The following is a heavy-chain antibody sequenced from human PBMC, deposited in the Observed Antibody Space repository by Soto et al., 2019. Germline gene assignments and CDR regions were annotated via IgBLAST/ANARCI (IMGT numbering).Heavy chain of an antibody. V-gene: IGHV3-30*03. CDR3: ARVESYYDILTGYYTTHDAFDI. J-gene: IGHJ3*02. CDR1: GFTFSSYG. D-gene: IGHD3-9*01. Sequence: PGGSLRLSCAASGFTFSSYGMHWVRQAPGKGLEWVAVISYDGSNKYYADSVKGRFTISRDNSKNTLYLQMNSLRAEDTAVYYCARVESYYDILTGYYTTHDAFDIWGQGTMVTVSS. CDR2: ISYDGSNK.